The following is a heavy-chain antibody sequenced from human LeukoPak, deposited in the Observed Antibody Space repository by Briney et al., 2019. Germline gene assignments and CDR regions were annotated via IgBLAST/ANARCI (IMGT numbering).Heavy chain of an antibody. D-gene: IGHD2-15*01. CDR2: VSTSGGST. Sequence: PGGSLRLSCAASGFTFTSYAMSWVRQVLGKGLEWVSAVSTSGGSTYYADSVRGRFSISRDNSKNTLYLQMNSLRVEDTAVYFCARQLGYCSDGNCYFDFWGQGTLVTVSS. CDR3: ARQLGYCSDGNCYFDF. J-gene: IGHJ4*02. V-gene: IGHV3-23*01. CDR1: GFTFTSYA.